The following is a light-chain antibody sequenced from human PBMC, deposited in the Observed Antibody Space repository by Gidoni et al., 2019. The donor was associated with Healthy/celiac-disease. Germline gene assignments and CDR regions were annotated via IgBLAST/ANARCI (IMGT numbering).Light chain of an antibody. Sequence: DIQMTQSPSSLSASVGDRVTITCRASQRIRSYLNWYQQKPGKAPKLLIYAASSLQSVVPSRFSGRGSGTDFTLTTSSLQNEDFANYYCKQSYSTPYTFGQGTKLEIK. CDR3: KQSYSTPYT. V-gene: IGKV1-39*01. J-gene: IGKJ2*01. CDR1: QRIRSY. CDR2: AAS.